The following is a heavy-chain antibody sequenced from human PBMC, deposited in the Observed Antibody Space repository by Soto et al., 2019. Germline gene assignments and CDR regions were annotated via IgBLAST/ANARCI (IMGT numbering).Heavy chain of an antibody. CDR3: ARVDRSRVVNDYYYYMDV. J-gene: IGHJ6*03. CDR2: IYYSGST. V-gene: IGHV4-59*01. Sequence: SETLSLTCTASGGSISSYYWSWIRQPPGKGLEWIGYIYYSGSTNYNPSPKSRVTISVDTSKSQFSPKLSSVTAADTAVYYCARVDRSRVVNDYYYYMDVWGKGTTVTVSS. D-gene: IGHD3-3*01. CDR1: GGSISSYY.